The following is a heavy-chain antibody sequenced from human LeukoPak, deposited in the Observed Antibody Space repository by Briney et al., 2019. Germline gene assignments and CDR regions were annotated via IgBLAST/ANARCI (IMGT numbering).Heavy chain of an antibody. CDR2: IYSSGSA. CDR3: ARDVRYASGWSTPES. V-gene: IGHV4-4*07. CDR1: GGSIINHY. J-gene: IGHJ5*02. D-gene: IGHD6-19*01. Sequence: SETLSLTCTVSGGSIINHYWSWIRQPAGKGLEWIGRIYSSGSANYSPSLKSRVSMLIDTSNNHFSLNLTSVTAADTALYFCARDVRYASGWSTPESWGQGTLVTVSS.